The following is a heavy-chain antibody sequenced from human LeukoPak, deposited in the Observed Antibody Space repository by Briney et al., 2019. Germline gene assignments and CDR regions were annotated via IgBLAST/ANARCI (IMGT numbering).Heavy chain of an antibody. J-gene: IGHJ4*02. CDR1: GGSFRGSY. CDR3: ARGAVPQYYDYVWGSYRYPTIFDY. Sequence: SETPSLTCAVSGGSFRGSYWSWSRESPRKGLEWSGEINHSRSIDYNPSLKSRVTISVDTSKNQFSLKLSSVTAADTAVYYCARGAVPQYYDYVWGSYRYPTIFDYWGQGTLVTVSS. CDR2: INHSRSI. D-gene: IGHD3-16*02. V-gene: IGHV4-34*01.